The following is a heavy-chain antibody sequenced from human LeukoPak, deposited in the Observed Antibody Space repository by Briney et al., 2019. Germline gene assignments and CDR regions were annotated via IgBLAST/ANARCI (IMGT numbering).Heavy chain of an antibody. V-gene: IGHV3-23*01. CDR1: GFSFRDYP. CDR2: ISAGADVI. Sequence: SGGSLRLSCEAAGFSFRDYPMGWVRRASGKRLEWVSGISAGADVIFYADPVKGRFTISRDNSKNTLYLQMNSLKTEDTAVYYCARGDSNPSYYYYMDVWGKGTTVTVSS. D-gene: IGHD3-22*01. CDR3: ARGDSNPSYYYYMDV. J-gene: IGHJ6*03.